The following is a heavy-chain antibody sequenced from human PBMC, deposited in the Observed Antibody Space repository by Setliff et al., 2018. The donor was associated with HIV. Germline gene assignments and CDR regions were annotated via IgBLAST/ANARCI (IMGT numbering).Heavy chain of an antibody. Sequence: ASVKVSCKAPGDTFTGYYMHWVRQAPGQGLEWMGWINPNSGGTNYAQKFQGRVIMTRDTSISTAYMQLSRLRSDDTAVYYCARGRLSYNFYYYGMDVWGQGTTVTVSS. J-gene: IGHJ6*02. V-gene: IGHV1-2*02. CDR2: INPNSGGT. CDR1: GDTFTGYY. D-gene: IGHD1-26*01. CDR3: ARGRLSYNFYYYGMDV.